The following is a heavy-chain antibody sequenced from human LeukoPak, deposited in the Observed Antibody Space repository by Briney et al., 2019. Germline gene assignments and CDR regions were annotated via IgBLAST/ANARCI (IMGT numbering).Heavy chain of an antibody. CDR1: GFTVSSNY. CDR2: IYSGGYT. D-gene: IGHD3-22*01. V-gene: IGHV3-53*01. CDR3: ARSPRMYYYDSSGYDY. Sequence: GGSLRLSCAASGFTVSSNYMSWVRQAPGKGLEWVSVIYSGGYTYYADSVKGRFTISRDNSKNTLYLQMSSLRAEDTAVYYCARSPRMYYYDSSGYDYWGQGTLVTVSS. J-gene: IGHJ4*02.